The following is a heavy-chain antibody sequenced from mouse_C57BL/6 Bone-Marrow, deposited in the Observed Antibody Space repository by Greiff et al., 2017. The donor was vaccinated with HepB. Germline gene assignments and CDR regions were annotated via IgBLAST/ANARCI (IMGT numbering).Heavy chain of an antibody. CDR3: ARHPVIYYYGSSYGFAY. CDR2: ISSGGSYT. J-gene: IGHJ3*01. V-gene: IGHV5-6*01. CDR1: GFTFSSYG. Sequence: EVMLVESGGDLVKPGGSLKLSCAASGFTFSSYGMSWVRQTPDKRLEWVATISSGGSYTYYPDSVKGRFTISRDNAKNTLYLQMSSLKSEDTAMYYCARHPVIYYYGSSYGFAYWGQGTLVTVSA. D-gene: IGHD1-1*01.